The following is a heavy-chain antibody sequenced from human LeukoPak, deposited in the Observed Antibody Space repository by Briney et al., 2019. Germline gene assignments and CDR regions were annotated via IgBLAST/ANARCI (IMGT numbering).Heavy chain of an antibody. Sequence: GASVKVSCKDSGCTFTGYYMHWVRQAPGQGLEWMGWINPNSGGTNYAQKFQGRVTMTRDTSISTAYMELSRLRSDDTAVYYCARERGYSGYGAFDYWGQGTLVTVSS. J-gene: IGHJ4*02. D-gene: IGHD5-12*01. CDR3: ARERGYSGYGAFDY. CDR2: INPNSGGT. CDR1: GCTFTGYY. V-gene: IGHV1-2*02.